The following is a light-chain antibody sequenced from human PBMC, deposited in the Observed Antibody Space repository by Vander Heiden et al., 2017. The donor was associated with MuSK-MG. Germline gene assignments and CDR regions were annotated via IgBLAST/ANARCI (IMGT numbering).Light chain of an antibody. CDR2: AAS. V-gene: IGKV1-39*01. CDR1: QSISSY. J-gene: IGKJ3*01. CDR3: QQCYSTPFT. Sequence: DIQMTQSPSSLSASVGDRVTITCRASQSISSYLNWYQQKPGKAPKLLIYAASSLQSGVPSRFSGSGSGTDFTLTISRLQPEDFATYYCQQCYSTPFTFGHGTKVXIK.